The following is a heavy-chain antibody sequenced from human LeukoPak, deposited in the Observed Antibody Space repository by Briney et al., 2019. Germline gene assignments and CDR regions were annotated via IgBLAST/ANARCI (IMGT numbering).Heavy chain of an antibody. D-gene: IGHD2-15*01. CDR2: ISLAGTYI. J-gene: IGHJ3*01. Sequence: GGSLRLSCAASELSFKTYSMNWLRQSPGKGLEWVASISLAGTYIDYADSVKGRFTISRDNGNNSLFLEMTSLRADDTAVYYCARGFCSGGTCYRITGAFDVWGHGTMVSVSS. V-gene: IGHV3-21*01. CDR3: ARGFCSGGTCYRITGAFDV. CDR1: ELSFKTYS.